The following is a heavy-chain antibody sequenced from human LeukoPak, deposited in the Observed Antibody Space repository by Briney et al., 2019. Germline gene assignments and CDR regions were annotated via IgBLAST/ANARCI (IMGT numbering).Heavy chain of an antibody. D-gene: IGHD2-15*01. CDR2: INPNSGGT. Sequence: ASVKVSCKASGYTFTCYYMHWVRQAPGQGLEWMGWINPNSGGTNYAQKSQGRVTMTRDTSISTAYMELGRLRSDDTAVYYCARNIVVVVAATAHQNWFDPWGQGTLVTVSS. J-gene: IGHJ5*02. CDR3: ARNIVVVVAATAHQNWFDP. V-gene: IGHV1-2*02. CDR1: GYTFTCYY.